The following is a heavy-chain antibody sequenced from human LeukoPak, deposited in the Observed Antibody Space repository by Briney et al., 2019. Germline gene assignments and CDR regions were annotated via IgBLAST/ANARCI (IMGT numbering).Heavy chain of an antibody. J-gene: IGHJ5*02. CDR1: GFTFSSYS. Sequence: GGSLRLSCAASGFTFSSYSMNWVRQAPGKGLEWVSSISSSSSYIYYADSVKGRFTIPRDNAKKSLYLQMNSLRAEDTAVYYCARDQSGGSSSWYRWFDPWGQGTLVTVSS. CDR2: ISSSSSYI. D-gene: IGHD6-13*01. V-gene: IGHV3-21*01. CDR3: ARDQSGGSSSWYRWFDP.